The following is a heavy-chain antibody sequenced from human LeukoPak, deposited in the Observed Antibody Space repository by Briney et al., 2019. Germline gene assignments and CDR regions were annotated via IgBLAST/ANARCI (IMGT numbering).Heavy chain of an antibody. J-gene: IGHJ4*02. D-gene: IGHD1-14*01. V-gene: IGHV1-18*01. Sequence: ASEKVSRQASGYTLSGFCIRGVRQAPGQGVGGGGWISGYNGNTNYAQKLQGRVTMTTETSTSTAYMELRSLRSDDTAVYYCARANSITWRSVSDNWGQGTLVTVSS. CDR3: ARANSITWRSVSDN. CDR1: GYTLSGFC. CDR2: ISGYNGNT.